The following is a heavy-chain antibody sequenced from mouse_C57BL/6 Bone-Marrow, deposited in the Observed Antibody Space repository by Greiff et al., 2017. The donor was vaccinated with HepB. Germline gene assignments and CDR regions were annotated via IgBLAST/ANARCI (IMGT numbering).Heavy chain of an antibody. V-gene: IGHV1-69*01. J-gene: IGHJ4*01. D-gene: IGHD1-1*01. Sequence: VQLQQPGAELVMPGASVKLSCKASGYTFTSYWMHWVKQRPGQGLEWIGEIDPSDSYTNYNQKFKGKSTLTVDKSSSTAYMQLSSLTSEDSAVYYCARRLRFYAMDYWGQGTSVTVSS. CDR2: IDPSDSYT. CDR1: GYTFTSYW. CDR3: ARRLRFYAMDY.